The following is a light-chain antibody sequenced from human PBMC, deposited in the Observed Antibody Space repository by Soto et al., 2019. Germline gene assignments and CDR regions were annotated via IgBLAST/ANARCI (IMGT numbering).Light chain of an antibody. CDR1: QSIGLA. J-gene: IGKJ2*01. V-gene: IGKV3-20*01. CDR3: QQYGSLPYT. CDR2: GAS. Sequence: EVVLTQAPATLSLSPGERATLSCRASQSIGLAIAWYQHKPGQAPRLLIYGASTRATGIPDRFSGSGSGTDFTLTISRLEPEDFAVYYCQQYGSLPYTFGQGTKLEIK.